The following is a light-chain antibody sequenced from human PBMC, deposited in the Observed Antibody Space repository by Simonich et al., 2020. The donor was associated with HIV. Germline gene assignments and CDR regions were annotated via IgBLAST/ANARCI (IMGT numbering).Light chain of an antibody. J-gene: IGLJ2*01. Sequence: QSVLTQPPSASGTPGQRVTISCSGSSSNIGSNTVNWYQQLPGTAPKLMIYEISKRPSGVSNRFSGSKSGNTASLTISGLQAEDEADYYCSSYTSSTTYVLFGGGTKLTVL. CDR2: EIS. CDR3: SSYTSSTTYVL. CDR1: SSNIGSNT. V-gene: IGLV1-44*01.